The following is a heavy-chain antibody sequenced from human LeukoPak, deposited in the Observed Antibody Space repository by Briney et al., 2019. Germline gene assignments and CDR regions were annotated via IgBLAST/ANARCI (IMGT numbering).Heavy chain of an antibody. J-gene: IGHJ5*02. CDR3: VGDQPGSIAVAFHWFDP. CDR2: ISSSSSYI. V-gene: IGHV3-21*01. Sequence: GGSLRLSCAASGFTFSSYSMNWVRQAPGKGLEWVSSISSSSSYIYYADSVKGRFTISRDNAKNSLYLQMNSLRAEDTAVYYCVGDQPGSIAVAFHWFDPWGQGTLVTVSS. CDR1: GFTFSSYS. D-gene: IGHD6-19*01.